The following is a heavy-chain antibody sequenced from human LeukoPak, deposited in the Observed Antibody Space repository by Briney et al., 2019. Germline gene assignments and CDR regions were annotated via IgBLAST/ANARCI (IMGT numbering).Heavy chain of an antibody. V-gene: IGHV3-74*01. Sequence: GGSLRLSCAASGFTFTNYWIHWVRQPPGKGLVWVSRIYSDGQRIYYADSVKGRFTISRDNSKNTLYLQMNSLRAEDTAVYYCAKDRDGYKDYWGQGTLVTVSS. J-gene: IGHJ4*02. CDR1: GFTFTNYW. D-gene: IGHD5-24*01. CDR2: IYSDGQRI. CDR3: AKDRDGYKDY.